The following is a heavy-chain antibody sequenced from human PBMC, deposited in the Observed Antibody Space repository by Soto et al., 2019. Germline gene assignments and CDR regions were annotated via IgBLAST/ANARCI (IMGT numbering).Heavy chain of an antibody. CDR2: IIPIFGTA. CDR1: GGTFSSYA. J-gene: IGHJ5*02. V-gene: IGHV1-69*06. CDR3: ARGTVLMVYASWFDP. D-gene: IGHD2-8*01. Sequence: SVKVSCKASGGTFSSYAISWVRQAPGQGLEWMGGIIPIFGTANYAQKFQGRVTITADKSTSTAYMELSSLRSEDTAVYYCARGTVLMVYASWFDPWGQGTLVTVSS.